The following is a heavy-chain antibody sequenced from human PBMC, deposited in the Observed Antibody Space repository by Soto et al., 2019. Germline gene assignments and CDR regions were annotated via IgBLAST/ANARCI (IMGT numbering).Heavy chain of an antibody. CDR3: VSQRTSVLTQAYFDY. J-gene: IGHJ4*02. Sequence: SETLSLTCTVSGGSVSNSNYYWGWIRQSPGKGLEWIGSVYYRGRSYSKSSAKSRVTISVDTSKNQFSLNLNSVTASDTAVYYCVSQRTSVLTQAYFDYWGPGALVTVSS. CDR1: GGSVSNSNYY. CDR2: VYYRGRS. D-gene: IGHD2-8*01. V-gene: IGHV4-39*01.